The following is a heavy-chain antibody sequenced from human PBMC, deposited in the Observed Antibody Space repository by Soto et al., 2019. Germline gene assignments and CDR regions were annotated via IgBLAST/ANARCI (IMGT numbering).Heavy chain of an antibody. J-gene: IGHJ3*02. V-gene: IGHV4-34*01. CDR3: ARLIVSSRYYYVGDAFDI. CDR1: GLSGWSFSFYY. Sequence: SETLSLTCAVNGLSGWSFSFYYWSWLRQPPGKGLGWIGRINHSGSTNYNPSLKSRVTISVDTSKNQFSLKLSSVTAADTAVYYCARLIVSSRYYYVGDAFDIWGQGTMVTVSS. CDR2: INHSGST. D-gene: IGHD3-22*01.